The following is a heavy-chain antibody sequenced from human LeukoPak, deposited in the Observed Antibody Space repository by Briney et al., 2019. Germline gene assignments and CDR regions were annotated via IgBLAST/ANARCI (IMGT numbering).Heavy chain of an antibody. CDR1: GFTFSSYW. CDR3: ARDDVDCSSTSCYASGVDY. J-gene: IGHJ4*02. D-gene: IGHD2-2*01. Sequence: GRSLRLSCAASGFTFSSYWMHWVRQAPGKGLVWVSRINSDGSSTSYADSVRGRFTISRDNAKNTLYLQMNSLRAEDTAVYYCARDDVDCSSTSCYASGVDYWGQGTLVTVSS. V-gene: IGHV3-74*01. CDR2: INSDGSST.